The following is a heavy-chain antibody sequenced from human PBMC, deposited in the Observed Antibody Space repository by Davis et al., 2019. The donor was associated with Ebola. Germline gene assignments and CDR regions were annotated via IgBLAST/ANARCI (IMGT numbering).Heavy chain of an antibody. V-gene: IGHV1-46*01. CDR1: GYTFTSYY. CDR2: INPSGGST. CDR3: ARLASSGWYAGWFDP. J-gene: IGHJ5*02. Sequence: ASVKVSCKASGYTFTSYYMHWVRQAPGQGLEWMGIINPSGGSTSYAQKFQGRVTMTRDTSTSTVYMELRSLRSDDTAVYYCARLASSGWYAGWFDPWGQGTLVTVSS. D-gene: IGHD6-19*01.